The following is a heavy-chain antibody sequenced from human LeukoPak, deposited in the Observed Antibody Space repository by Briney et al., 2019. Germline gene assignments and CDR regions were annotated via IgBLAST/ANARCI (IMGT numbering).Heavy chain of an antibody. CDR3: ARVPNWGTIDDY. CDR2: INPNSGGT. Sequence: ASVKVPCKASGYTFTGYYMHWVRQAPGQGLEWMGWINPNSGGTNYAQKFQGRVTMTRDTSISTAYMDLSRLRSDDTAVYYCARVPNWGTIDDYWGQGTLVTVSS. V-gene: IGHV1-2*02. CDR1: GYTFTGYY. D-gene: IGHD7-27*01. J-gene: IGHJ4*02.